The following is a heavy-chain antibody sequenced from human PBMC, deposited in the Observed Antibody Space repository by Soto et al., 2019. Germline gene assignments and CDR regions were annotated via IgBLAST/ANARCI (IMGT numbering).Heavy chain of an antibody. V-gene: IGHV3-30*03. J-gene: IGHJ4*02. CDR2: ISYDGSNK. CDR1: GFTFSSYG. CDR3: ARGAYSVSYLDY. D-gene: IGHD1-26*01. Sequence: QVQLVESGGGVVQPGRSLRLSCAASGFTFSSYGMHWFRQAPGKGLEWVTIISYDGSNKYYADSVKGRFTISRDNSKNTLYLQMNGLRAEDTAVYYCARGAYSVSYLDYWGQGTLVTVSS.